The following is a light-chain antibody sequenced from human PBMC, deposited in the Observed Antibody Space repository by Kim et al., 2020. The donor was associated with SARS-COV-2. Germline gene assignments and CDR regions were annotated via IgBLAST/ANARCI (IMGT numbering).Light chain of an antibody. CDR1: QSISSW. V-gene: IGKV1-5*01. Sequence: LSASVGDRVTITCRARQSISSWLAWYQQNPGKAPKLLIYDASSLGSGVPSRFSGSGSETEFTLTISSLQPDDFATYYCQQYISYSTFGQGTKLEI. J-gene: IGKJ2*01. CDR3: QQYISYST. CDR2: DAS.